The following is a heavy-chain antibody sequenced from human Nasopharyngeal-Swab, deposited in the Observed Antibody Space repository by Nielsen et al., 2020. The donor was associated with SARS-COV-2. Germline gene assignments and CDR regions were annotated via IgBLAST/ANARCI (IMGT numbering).Heavy chain of an antibody. CDR3: ARARGVRGVFSGRYYYYSMDV. Sequence: ASVKVSCKASGYTFTSYAMHWVRQAPGQRLEWMGWINAGNGNTKYSQKFQGRVTITRDTSASTAYMELTGLRSEDTAVYYCARARGVRGVFSGRYYYYSMDVWGKGTTVTVSS. D-gene: IGHD3-10*01. J-gene: IGHJ6*03. V-gene: IGHV1-3*01. CDR1: GYTFTSYA. CDR2: INAGNGNT.